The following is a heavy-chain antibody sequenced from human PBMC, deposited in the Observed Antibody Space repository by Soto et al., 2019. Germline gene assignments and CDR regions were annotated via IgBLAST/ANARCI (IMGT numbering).Heavy chain of an antibody. V-gene: IGHV3-30-3*01. CDR3: ARAKVLLDWFDP. J-gene: IGHJ5*02. Sequence: GGSLRLSCAASGFTFSSYAMHWVRQAPGKGLEWVAVISYDGSNKYYADSVKGRFTISRDNSKNTLYLQMNSLRAEDTAVYYCARAKVLLDWFDPWGQGTLVTVS. CDR2: ISYDGSNK. CDR1: GFTFSSYA.